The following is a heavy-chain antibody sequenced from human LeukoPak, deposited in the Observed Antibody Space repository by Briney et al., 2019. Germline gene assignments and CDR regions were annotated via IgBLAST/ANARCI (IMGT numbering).Heavy chain of an antibody. CDR1: GGSVSSGSYY. CDR3: ARDLYYYGSGSYRAFDI. V-gene: IGHV4-61*01. D-gene: IGHD3-10*01. CDR2: IYYSGST. J-gene: IGHJ3*02. Sequence: SETLSLTCTVSGGSVSSGSYYWSWIRQPPGKGLEWIGYIYYSGSTNYNPSLKSRVTISVDTSKNQFSLKLSSVTAADTAVYYRARDLYYYGSGSYRAFDIWGQGTMVTVSS.